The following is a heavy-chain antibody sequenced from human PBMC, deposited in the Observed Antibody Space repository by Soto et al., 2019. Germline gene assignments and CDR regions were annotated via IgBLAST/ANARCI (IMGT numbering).Heavy chain of an antibody. V-gene: IGHV3-33*01. CDR2: IWYDGSNK. CDR1: GFTFSSYG. D-gene: IGHD6-13*01. CDR3: ARDKDSSSWYFDY. Sequence: GGSLRLSCAASGFTFSSYGMHWVRQAPGKGLEWVAVIWYDGSNKYYADSVKGRFTISRDNSKNTLYLQMNSLRAEDTAVYYCARDKDSSSWYFDYWGQGTLGTVSS. J-gene: IGHJ4*02.